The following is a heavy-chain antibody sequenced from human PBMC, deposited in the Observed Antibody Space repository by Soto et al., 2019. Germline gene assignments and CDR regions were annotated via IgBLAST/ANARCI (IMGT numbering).Heavy chain of an antibody. CDR3: ACSNCTFWYFDL. CDR2: ISYDGRNK. D-gene: IGHD7-27*01. V-gene: IGHV3-30*04. CDR1: GFTFSSYA. J-gene: IGHJ2*01. Sequence: QVQLVESGGGVVQPGRSLRLSCGASGFTFSSYAMHWVRQAPGKWLEWVAVISYDGRNKYYADSVKGLFTISRDNSKNTLYPQMNSLRAEDTAVYYCACSNCTFWYFDLWGRGTLVTVSS.